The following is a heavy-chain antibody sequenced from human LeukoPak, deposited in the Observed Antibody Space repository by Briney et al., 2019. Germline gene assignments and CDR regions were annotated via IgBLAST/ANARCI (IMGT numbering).Heavy chain of an antibody. D-gene: IGHD2-15*01. V-gene: IGHV3-74*01. Sequence: GGSLRLSCAASGFTFSSYWMHWVRQAPGKGLVWVSRINSDVSITTYADSVKGRFTISRDNGKNTLYLQMDSLRADDTGVYYCARDPGRSGGSCYSDYWGQGTLVTVSS. CDR2: INSDVSIT. J-gene: IGHJ4*02. CDR3: ARDPGRSGGSCYSDY. CDR1: GFTFSSYW.